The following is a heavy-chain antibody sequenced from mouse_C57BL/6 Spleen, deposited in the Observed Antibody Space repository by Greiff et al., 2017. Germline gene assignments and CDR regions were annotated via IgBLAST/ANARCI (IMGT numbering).Heavy chain of an antibody. V-gene: IGHV7-3*01. CDR3: ARSRYFDV. Sequence: EVKLQESGGGLVQPGGSLSLSCAASGFTFTDYYMSWVRQPPGTALEWLGFIRNKANGYTTEYSASVKGRFTISRDNSQSILYLQMKALRADDSATYYCARSRYFDVWGTGTTVTVSS. J-gene: IGHJ1*03. CDR1: GFTFTDYY. CDR2: IRNKANGYTT.